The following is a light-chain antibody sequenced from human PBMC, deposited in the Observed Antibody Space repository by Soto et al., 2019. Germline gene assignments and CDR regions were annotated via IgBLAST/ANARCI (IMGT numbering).Light chain of an antibody. Sequence: EIVLTQSPATLSVSPGERATLSCRASQSVGNNFAWYQQKPGQAPRLLIFATSTSATGVPARFSGSGSGTEFTLTISSLQSEDFAVYYCQQYGDWPITFGGGAKVEIE. J-gene: IGKJ4*01. CDR1: QSVGNN. CDR2: ATS. V-gene: IGKV3-15*01. CDR3: QQYGDWPIT.